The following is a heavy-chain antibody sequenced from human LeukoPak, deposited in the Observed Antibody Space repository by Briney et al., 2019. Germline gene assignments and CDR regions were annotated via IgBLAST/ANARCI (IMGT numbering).Heavy chain of an antibody. CDR2: IRYDGSNK. J-gene: IGHJ4*02. CDR3: ARVLPLYHDILGRGDY. D-gene: IGHD3-9*01. V-gene: IGHV3-30*02. Sequence: PGGSLRLSCAASGFTFSSYGMHWVRQAPGKGLEWVAFIRYDGSNKYYADSVKGRFTISRDNSKNTLYLQMNSLRAEDTAVYYCARVLPLYHDILGRGDYWGQGTLVTVSS. CDR1: GFTFSSYG.